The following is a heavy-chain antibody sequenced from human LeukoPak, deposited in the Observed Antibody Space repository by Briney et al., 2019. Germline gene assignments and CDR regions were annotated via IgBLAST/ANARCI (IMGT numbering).Heavy chain of an antibody. CDR1: GGSFSGYY. CDR3: ARSTAARF. CDR2: INHSGST. V-gene: IGHV4-34*01. Sequence: SETLSLTCAVYGGSFSGYYWSWIRQPPGKGLEWIGEINHSGSTNYNPSLKSRVTISVDTSKNQFSLKLSSVTAADTAVYYCARSTAARFWGQGTLVTVSS. J-gene: IGHJ4*02. D-gene: IGHD6-6*01.